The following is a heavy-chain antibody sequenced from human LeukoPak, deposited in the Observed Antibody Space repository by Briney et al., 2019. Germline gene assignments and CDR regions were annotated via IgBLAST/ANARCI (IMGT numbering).Heavy chain of an antibody. D-gene: IGHD3-3*01. J-gene: IGHJ6*03. CDR2: IYHSGST. Sequence: SETLSLTCTVSGGSISSGGYYWSWIRQPPGKGLEWIGYIYHSGSTYYNPSLKSRVTISVDRSKNQFSLKLSSVTAADTAVYYCARDGDYDFKQSYNYYYMDVWGKGTTVTVSS. V-gene: IGHV4-30-2*01. CDR3: ARDGDYDFKQSYNYYYMDV. CDR1: GGSISSGGYY.